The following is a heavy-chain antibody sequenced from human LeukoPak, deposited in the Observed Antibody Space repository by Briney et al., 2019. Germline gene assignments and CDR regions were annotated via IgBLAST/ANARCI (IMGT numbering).Heavy chain of an antibody. J-gene: IGHJ3*02. CDR1: GYTFNGYY. Sequence: ASVKVSCKSSGYTFNGYYMHWVRQAPGQGLEWMAIINPSDGSTTNSQKFQGRVTMTRDTSTSTVYMELSGLRSEDTALYYCARIRDGCNDAYDIWGQGTMVTVSS. D-gene: IGHD5-24*01. CDR2: INPSDGST. V-gene: IGHV1-46*02. CDR3: ARIRDGCNDAYDI.